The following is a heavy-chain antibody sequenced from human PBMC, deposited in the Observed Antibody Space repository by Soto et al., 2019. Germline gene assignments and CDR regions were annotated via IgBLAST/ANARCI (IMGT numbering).Heavy chain of an antibody. J-gene: IGHJ4*02. CDR2: INAGNGNT. D-gene: IGHD4-17*01. Sequence: ASVKVSCKASGYTFTSYAMHWLRQAPGQRLEWMGWINAGNGNTKYSQKFQGRVTITRDTSASTAYMELSSLRSEDTAVYYCARDVDGDSAFDYWGQGTLVTVSS. V-gene: IGHV1-3*01. CDR1: GYTFTSYA. CDR3: ARDVDGDSAFDY.